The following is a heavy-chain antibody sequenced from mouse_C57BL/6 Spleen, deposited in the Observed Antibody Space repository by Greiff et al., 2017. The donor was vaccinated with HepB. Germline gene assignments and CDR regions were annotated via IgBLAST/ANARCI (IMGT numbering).Heavy chain of an antibody. Sequence: DVKLVESGGGLVQPGGSMKLSCVASGFTFSNYWMNWVRQSPEKGLEWVAQIRLKSDNYATHYAESVKGRFTISRDDSKSSVYLQMNNLRAEDTGIYYCTDLLSFAYWGQGTLVTVSA. CDR3: TDLLSFAY. CDR1: GFTFSNYW. J-gene: IGHJ3*01. D-gene: IGHD2-1*01. CDR2: IRLKSDNYAT. V-gene: IGHV6-3*01.